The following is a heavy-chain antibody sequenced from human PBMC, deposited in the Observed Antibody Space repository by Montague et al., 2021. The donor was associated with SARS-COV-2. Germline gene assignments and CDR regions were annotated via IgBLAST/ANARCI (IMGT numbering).Heavy chain of an antibody. CDR2: IYTSGST. CDR1: GGSISSGSYY. CDR3: TTGEGVYGWRYYFDY. V-gene: IGHV4-61*02. D-gene: IGHD6-19*01. J-gene: IGHJ4*02. Sequence: TLSLTCTVSGGSISSGSYYWSWIRQPAGKGLEWIGRIYTSGSTNYNPSLKSRVTISVDTSKNQFSLKLSSVTAADTAVYYCTTGEGVYGWRYYFDYWSQGTLVTVSS.